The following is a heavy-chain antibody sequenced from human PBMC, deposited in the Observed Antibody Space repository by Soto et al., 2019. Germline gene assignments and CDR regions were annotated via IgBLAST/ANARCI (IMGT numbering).Heavy chain of an antibody. CDR2: IWFDGSEK. CDR3: ARNETGRKFGPDY. D-gene: IGHD3-16*01. CDR1: GFSFGSHG. J-gene: IGHJ4*02. Sequence: QVRLVESGGGVVQPGRSVRLSCAASGFSFGSHGMNWVRRTPGNGLEWVAVIWFDGSEKHYRDSVEGRFVVSRDNSKNMVYLQINSLRVEVTAVYYCARNETGRKFGPDYWGQGTLVTVSS. V-gene: IGHV3-33*01.